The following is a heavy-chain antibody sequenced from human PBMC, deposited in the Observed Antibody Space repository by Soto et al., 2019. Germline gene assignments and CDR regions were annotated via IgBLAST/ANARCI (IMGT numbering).Heavy chain of an antibody. CDR2: VNAGNDKT. V-gene: IGHV1-3*01. CDR1: GYAFSLYA. Sequence: GASVKVSCKTSGYAFSLYAIHWVRQAPEQGLEWMGWVNAGNDKTKYSQNFQGRVTIIRDTSASTVYMELSSLRSEDTAVYYCAREGDGYKFDYWGQGTLVTVSS. CDR3: AREGDGYKFDY. J-gene: IGHJ4*02. D-gene: IGHD5-18*01.